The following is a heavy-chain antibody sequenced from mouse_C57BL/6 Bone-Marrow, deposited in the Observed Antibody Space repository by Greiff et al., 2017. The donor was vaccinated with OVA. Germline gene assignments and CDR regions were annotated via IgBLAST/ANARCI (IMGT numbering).Heavy chain of an antibody. CDR3: AKNYPLITTVVATDWYFDV. J-gene: IGHJ1*03. V-gene: IGHV2-5*01. CDR1: GFSLTSYG. Sequence: VQLQQSGPGLVQPSQSLSITCTVSGFSLTSYGVHWVRQSPGKGLEWLGVIWRGGSTDYNAAFMSRLSITKDNSKSQVFFKMNSLQADDTAIYYCAKNYPLITTVVATDWYFDVWGTGTTVTVSS. D-gene: IGHD1-1*01. CDR2: IWRGGST.